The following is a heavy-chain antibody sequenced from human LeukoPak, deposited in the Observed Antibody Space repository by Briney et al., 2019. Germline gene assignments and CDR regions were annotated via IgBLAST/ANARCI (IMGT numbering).Heavy chain of an antibody. J-gene: IGHJ5*02. D-gene: IGHD6-6*01. CDR3: ARVRGYSSSSFSDWFDP. CDR1: GGTFSSYA. CDR2: IIPIFGTA. Sequence: SVKVSCKASGGTFSSYAISWVRQAPGQGLEWMGRIIPIFGTANYAQKFQGRVTITTDESTSTAYMELSSLRSEDTAVYCCARVRGYSSSSFSDWFDPWGQGTLVTVSS. V-gene: IGHV1-69*05.